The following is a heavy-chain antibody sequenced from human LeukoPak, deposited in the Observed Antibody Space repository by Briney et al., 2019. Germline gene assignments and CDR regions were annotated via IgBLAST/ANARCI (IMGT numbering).Heavy chain of an antibody. V-gene: IGHV1-2*02. J-gene: IGHJ4*02. CDR2: INPNSGGT. Sequence: ASVKVSCKASGYTFTGYYMHWVRQAPGQGLEWMGWINPNSGGTNYAQKFQGRVTMTRDTSISTAYMELSRLRADDTAVYYCARDLSYCRSYSCYYFDYWGQGTLVTVSS. D-gene: IGHD2-2*01. CDR3: ARDLSYCRSYSCYYFDY. CDR1: GYTFTGYY.